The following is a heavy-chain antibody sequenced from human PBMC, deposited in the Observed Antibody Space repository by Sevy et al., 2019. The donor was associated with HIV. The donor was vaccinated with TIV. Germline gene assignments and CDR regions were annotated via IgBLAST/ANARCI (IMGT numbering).Heavy chain of an antibody. CDR2: ISDGGGTT. CDR3: AKRVAGALAALDI. Sequence: GGSLRLSCAASGFTFRNYVMNWVRQPPGKGLESVSVISDGGGTTYYADSGKGRFTISRDDSKSTLYLQMNSLRVEDTAVYFSAKRVAGALAALDIWGQGTMVTVSS. D-gene: IGHD3-10*01. CDR1: GFTFRNYV. V-gene: IGHV3-23*01. J-gene: IGHJ3*02.